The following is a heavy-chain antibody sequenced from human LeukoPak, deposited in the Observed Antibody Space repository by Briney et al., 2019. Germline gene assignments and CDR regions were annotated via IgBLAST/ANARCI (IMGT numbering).Heavy chain of an antibody. CDR1: GGSISSGGYY. V-gene: IGHV4-30-2*01. D-gene: IGHD2-8*02. CDR3: ARETGSTGGEYSLGYFHH. Sequence: KPSETLSLTCTVSGGSISSGGYYWSWIRQPPGKGLEWIGYIYHSGSTYYNPSLKSRVTISVDRSKNQFSLKLSSVTAADTAVYFCARETGSTGGEYSLGYFHHWGQGTLVAVSS. J-gene: IGHJ1*01. CDR2: IYHSGST.